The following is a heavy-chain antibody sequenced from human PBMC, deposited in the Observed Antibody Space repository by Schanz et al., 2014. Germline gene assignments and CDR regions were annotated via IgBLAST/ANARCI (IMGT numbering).Heavy chain of an antibody. CDR3: ARDGEAAAGCDY. V-gene: IGHV1-18*01. Sequence: QVQLVQSGAEVKQPGASVKVSCKASGYTFTSYDINWVRQATGQGLEWMGWISAYNGHTTYAQKFQGRVTMTTDTSTSTAYMELRNVRYDDTAMYYCARDGEAAAGCDYWGQGTLVTVSS. CDR1: GYTFTSYD. J-gene: IGHJ4*02. CDR2: ISAYNGHT. D-gene: IGHD6-13*01.